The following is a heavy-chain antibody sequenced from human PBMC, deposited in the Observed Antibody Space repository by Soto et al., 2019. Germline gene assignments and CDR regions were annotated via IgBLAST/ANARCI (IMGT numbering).Heavy chain of an antibody. CDR1: GYSFTSYW. J-gene: IGHJ6*02. V-gene: IGHV5-51*01. D-gene: IGHD4-17*01. CDR3: ARPYAPYYYYYGMDV. Sequence: PGESLKISCKGSGYSFTSYWIGWVRQMPGKGLEWMGIIYPGDSDTRYSPSFQGQVTISADKSISTAYLQWSSLKASDTAMYYCARPYAPYYYYYGMDVWGQGTTVTVSS. CDR2: IYPGDSDT.